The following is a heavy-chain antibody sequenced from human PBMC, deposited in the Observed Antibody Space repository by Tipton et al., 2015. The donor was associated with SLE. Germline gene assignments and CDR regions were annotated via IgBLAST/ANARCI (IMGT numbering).Heavy chain of an antibody. Sequence: TLSLTCTVSGGSISGYYWNWIRQPPGKGLEWVGYINYSGNTNYNPSLKSRVTISVDTSKTHISLRLTSVTAADTAVYYCARGGLGRDLRGSIYFGYWGQGTLVTVSS. CDR2: INYSGNT. J-gene: IGHJ4*02. CDR1: GGSISGYY. CDR3: ARGGLGRDLRGSIYFGY. V-gene: IGHV4-59*01. D-gene: IGHD7-27*01.